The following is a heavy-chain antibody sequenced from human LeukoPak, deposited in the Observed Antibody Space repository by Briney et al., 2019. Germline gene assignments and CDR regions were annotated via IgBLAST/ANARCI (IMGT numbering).Heavy chain of an antibody. CDR2: INIDGSST. D-gene: IGHD4-23*01. CDR3: ARDRVGTLY. V-gene: IGHV3-74*01. CDR1: GFTFSSSW. J-gene: IGHJ4*02. Sequence: GGSLRLSCAASGFTFSSSWMSWVRQAPGKGLEWVSRINIDGSSTTYADSVKGRFTISRDNAKNTLYLQMNSLRAEDTAVYYCARDRVGTLYWGQGTLVAVSS.